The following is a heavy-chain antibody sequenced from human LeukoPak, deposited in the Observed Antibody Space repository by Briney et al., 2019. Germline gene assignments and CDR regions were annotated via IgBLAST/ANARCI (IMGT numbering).Heavy chain of an antibody. CDR3: AKGSGINHYHWIDP. CDR2: ISGGGGST. V-gene: IGHV3-23*01. J-gene: IGHJ5*02. D-gene: IGHD1-14*01. CDR1: GFTFSTYA. Sequence: GGSLRLSCTASGFTFSTYAMHWVRQAPGKGLEWVSGISGGGGSTYYADPVKGRFTISRDNSKNPLYLQMDSLRAEDTALYYCAKGSGINHYHWIDPWGQGTLVTVSS.